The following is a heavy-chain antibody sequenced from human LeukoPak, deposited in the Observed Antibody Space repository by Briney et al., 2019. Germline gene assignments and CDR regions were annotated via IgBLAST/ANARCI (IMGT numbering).Heavy chain of an antibody. CDR3: AAGYSSGWFPRDYFDY. CDR1: GGSISGYY. J-gene: IGHJ4*02. Sequence: TSETLSLTCTVSGGSISGYYWTWVRQPPGKGLEYIGYIYYSGSTNHNPSLKSRVTISVDTSKDQFSLKLSSVTAADTAVYYCAAGYSSGWFPRDYFDYWGQGTLVTVSS. V-gene: IGHV4-59*08. D-gene: IGHD6-19*01. CDR2: IYYSGST.